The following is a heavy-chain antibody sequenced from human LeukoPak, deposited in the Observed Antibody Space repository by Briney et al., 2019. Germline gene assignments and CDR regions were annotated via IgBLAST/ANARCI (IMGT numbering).Heavy chain of an antibody. Sequence: PSETLSLTCTVSGGSISNYYWSWIRQPPGKGLEWIGGLYHSGTIYYNPSLKSRVTISADKSKNHFSLKLTSVTAADTAVYYCARDRELAALDPWGQGTLVIVSS. CDR3: ARDRELAALDP. D-gene: IGHD1-26*01. V-gene: IGHV4-59*12. CDR1: GGSISNYY. J-gene: IGHJ5*02. CDR2: LYHSGTI.